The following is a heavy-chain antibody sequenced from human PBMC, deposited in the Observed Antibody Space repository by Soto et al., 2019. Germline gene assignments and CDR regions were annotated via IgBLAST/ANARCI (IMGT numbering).Heavy chain of an antibody. CDR3: ASAINIVVVPAAIRHYYGMDV. J-gene: IGHJ6*02. CDR2: IWYDGSNK. V-gene: IGHV3-33*01. Sequence: GGSLSLSCAASGFTFRSYGMHWVRQAPGKGLEWVAVIWYDGSNKYYADSVKGRFTISRDNSKNTLYLQMNSLRAEDTAVYYCASAINIVVVPAAIRHYYGMDVWGQGTTVTVSS. D-gene: IGHD2-2*01. CDR1: GFTFRSYG.